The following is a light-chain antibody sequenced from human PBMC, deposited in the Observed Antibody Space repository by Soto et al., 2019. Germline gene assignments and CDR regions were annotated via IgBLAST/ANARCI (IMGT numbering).Light chain of an antibody. CDR3: QQYNNWPPDRT. Sequence: EIVMTQSPATLSVSPGERATLSCRASQSVGSNLAWYQQRPGQAPRLLIYGASTRAPGVPARFSGSGSGTEFTLTISSLQSEDFGIYFCQQYNNWPPDRTFGQGTKVEIK. J-gene: IGKJ1*01. V-gene: IGKV3-15*01. CDR2: GAS. CDR1: QSVGSN.